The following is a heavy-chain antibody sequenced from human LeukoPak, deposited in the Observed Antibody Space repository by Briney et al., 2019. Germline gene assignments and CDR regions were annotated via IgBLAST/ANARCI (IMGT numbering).Heavy chain of an antibody. CDR3: ARGDLLTIFGVVAEYFQH. CDR1: GGSISSSSYY. CDR2: IYYSGST. D-gene: IGHD3-3*01. J-gene: IGHJ1*01. V-gene: IGHV4-39*01. Sequence: PSETLSLTCTVSGGSISSSSYYWGWIRQPPGKGLEWIGRIYYSGSTYYNPSLKSRVTISVDTSKNQFSLKLSSVTAADTAVYYCARGDLLTIFGVVAEYFQHWGQGALVTVSS.